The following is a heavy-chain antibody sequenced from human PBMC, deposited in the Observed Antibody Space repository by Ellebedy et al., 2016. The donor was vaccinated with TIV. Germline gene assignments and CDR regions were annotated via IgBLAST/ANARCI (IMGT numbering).Heavy chain of an antibody. D-gene: IGHD2-15*01. Sequence: ASVKVSXXASGYTFTSYDINWVRQATGQGPEWMGWMNPNSGNTGYAQKFQGRVTMTRNTSISTAYMELSSLRSEDTAVYYCARDGIDTLNPWGQGTLVTVSS. CDR2: MNPNSGNT. CDR3: ARDGIDTLNP. V-gene: IGHV1-8*01. J-gene: IGHJ5*02. CDR1: GYTFTSYD.